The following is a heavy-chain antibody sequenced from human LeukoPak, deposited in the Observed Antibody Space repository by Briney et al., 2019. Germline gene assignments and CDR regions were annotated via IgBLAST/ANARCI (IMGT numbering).Heavy chain of an antibody. CDR3: AGVTDDSSGYYSGQFDY. J-gene: IGHJ4*02. Sequence: KPSQTLSLTCAVSGGSISSGGYSWSWIRQPPGKGLEWIGYIYHSGSTYYNPSLKSRVTISVDRSKNQFSLKLSSVTAADTAVYYCAGVTDDSSGYYSGQFDYWGQGTLVTVSS. D-gene: IGHD3-22*01. CDR1: GGSISSGGYS. V-gene: IGHV4-30-2*01. CDR2: IYHSGST.